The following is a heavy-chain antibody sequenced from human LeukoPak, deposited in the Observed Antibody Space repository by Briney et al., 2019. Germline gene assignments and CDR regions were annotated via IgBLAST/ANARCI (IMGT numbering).Heavy chain of an antibody. D-gene: IGHD1-1*01. CDR2: IGTAGDT. Sequence: PGGSLRLSCAASGFTFSDYDMLWVRQARGKGLEWVSAIGTAGDTYYTGSVKGRFTISRENAKNSLYLQMNSLRAGDTAVYYCARVAKERVGGVYTFDSRGQGTLVTVSS. CDR3: ARVAKERVGGVYTFDS. J-gene: IGHJ4*02. V-gene: IGHV3-13*01. CDR1: GFTFSDYD.